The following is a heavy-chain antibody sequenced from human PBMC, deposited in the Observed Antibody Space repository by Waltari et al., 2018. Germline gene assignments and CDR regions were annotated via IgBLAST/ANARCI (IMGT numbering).Heavy chain of an antibody. V-gene: IGHV3-7*01. D-gene: IGHD6-19*01. Sequence: EVQLVESGGGLVQHGGSLRLSCAASGFPFSSYWMSWVRQAPGKGLEWVVNIKQDGSENYYVDSVKGRFTFSRDNAKNSLYLQMNSLRAEDTAVYYCARPYASGWYINFDYWGQGTLVTVSS. J-gene: IGHJ4*02. CDR2: IKQDGSEN. CDR3: ARPYASGWYINFDY. CDR1: GFPFSSYW.